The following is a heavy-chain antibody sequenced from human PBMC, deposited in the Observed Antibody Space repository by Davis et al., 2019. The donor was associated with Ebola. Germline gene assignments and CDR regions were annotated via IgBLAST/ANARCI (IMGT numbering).Heavy chain of an antibody. CDR1: GFTFSSYW. J-gene: IGHJ4*02. CDR3: ARHRLNCSSTSCYTAFDY. D-gene: IGHD2-2*02. Sequence: GESLKISCAASGFTFSSYWMSWVRQAPGKGLEWVANIKQDGSEKYYVDSVKGRFTISRDNAKNSLYLQMNSLRAEDTAVYSCARHRLNCSSTSCYTAFDYWGQGTLVTVSS. V-gene: IGHV3-7*03. CDR2: IKQDGSEK.